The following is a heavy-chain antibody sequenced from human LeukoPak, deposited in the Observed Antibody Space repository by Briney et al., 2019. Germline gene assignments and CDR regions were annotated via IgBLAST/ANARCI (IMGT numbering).Heavy chain of an antibody. CDR2: IYCSGST. Sequence: SQTLCLTCTVSGGSISSGDYYWSWIRPHQGKGLEWIGNIYCSGSTYYNPSLKSRITISVDTSKSQFSLKLSSVTAADTAVYYCAREGYDSSYYYYLDYWGQGTLVTVSS. J-gene: IGHJ4*02. CDR3: AREGYDSSYYYYLDY. D-gene: IGHD3-22*01. V-gene: IGHV4-31*03. CDR1: GGSISSGDYY.